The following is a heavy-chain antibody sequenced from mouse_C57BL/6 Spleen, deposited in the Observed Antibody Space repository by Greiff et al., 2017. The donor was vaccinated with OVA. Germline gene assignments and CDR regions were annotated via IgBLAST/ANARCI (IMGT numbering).Heavy chain of an antibody. CDR3: ARGGGNYRFAY. CDR2: IFPGSGST. V-gene: IGHV1-9*01. CDR1: GYTFTGYW. Sequence: VQLQQSGAELMKPGASVKLSCKATGYTFTGYWIEWVKQRPGHGLEWIGEIFPGSGSTNYNEQFKGKATFTVDTSSNTAYMQLSSLTTEDSAIYYCARGGGNYRFAYWGQGTLVTVSA. J-gene: IGHJ3*01. D-gene: IGHD2-1*01.